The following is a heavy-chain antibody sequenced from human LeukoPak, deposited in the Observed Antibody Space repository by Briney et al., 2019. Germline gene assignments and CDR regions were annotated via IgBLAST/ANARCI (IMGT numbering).Heavy chain of an antibody. CDR1: GHTLTELS. CDR3: ATPRKFGELLYREWGSFDY. V-gene: IGHV1-24*01. CDR2: FDPEDGET. Sequence: GASVKVSCKVSGHTLTELSMHWVRQAPGKGLEWMGGFDPEDGETIYAQKFRGRVTMTEDTSTDTAYMELSSLRSEDTAVYYCATPRKFGELLYREWGSFDYWGQGTLVTVSS. J-gene: IGHJ4*02. D-gene: IGHD3-10*01.